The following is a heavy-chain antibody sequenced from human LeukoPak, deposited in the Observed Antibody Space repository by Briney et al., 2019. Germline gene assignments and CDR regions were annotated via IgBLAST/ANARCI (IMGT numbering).Heavy chain of an antibody. J-gene: IGHJ4*02. CDR3: ARYGVTTDYFDY. D-gene: IGHD2-21*02. CDR1: GGSISSYY. Sequence: SETLSLTFTVSGGSISSYYWSWIRQPPGKGLEWIGYIYYSGSTNYNPSLKSRVTISVDTSKNQFSLKLSSVTAADTAVYYCARYGVTTDYFDYWGQGTLVTVSS. CDR2: IYYSGST. V-gene: IGHV4-59*08.